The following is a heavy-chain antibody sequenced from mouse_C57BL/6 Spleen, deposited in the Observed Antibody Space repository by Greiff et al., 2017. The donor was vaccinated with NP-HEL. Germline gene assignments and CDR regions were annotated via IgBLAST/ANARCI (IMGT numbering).Heavy chain of an antibody. CDR1: GYTFTSYW. Sequence: QVQLQQPGAELVKPGASVKLSCKASGYTFTSYWMQWVKQRPGQGLEWIGEIDPSDSYTNYNQKFKGKSTLTVDKSSSTAYMQRSSLTSEDSAVYYCARSGDYDSWYFDVWGTGTTVTVSS. D-gene: IGHD2-4*01. J-gene: IGHJ1*03. V-gene: IGHV1-50*01. CDR2: IDPSDSYT. CDR3: ARSGDYDSWYFDV.